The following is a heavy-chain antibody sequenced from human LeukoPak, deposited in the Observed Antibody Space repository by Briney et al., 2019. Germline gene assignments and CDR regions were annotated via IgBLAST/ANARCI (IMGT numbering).Heavy chain of an antibody. CDR1: GYSFASYW. Sequence: GESVKISCKDSGYSFASYWIGWVRQMPGKGLEWMGIIYPGDSDTRDSPSFQGHVTISADKSISTAYLQWSSLQASDTAMYYCARRSTVGAYFDDWGQGTLVTVPS. J-gene: IGHJ4*02. CDR3: ARRSTVGAYFDD. CDR2: IYPGDSDT. V-gene: IGHV5-51*01. D-gene: IGHD1-26*01.